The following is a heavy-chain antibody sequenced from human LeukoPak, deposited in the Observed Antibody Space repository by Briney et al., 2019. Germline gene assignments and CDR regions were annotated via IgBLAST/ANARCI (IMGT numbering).Heavy chain of an antibody. CDR1: GFTFSSYD. J-gene: IGHJ4*02. V-gene: IGHV3-13*01. CDR2: IGTAGDT. D-gene: IGHD3-22*01. Sequence: GGSLRLSCATSGFTFSSYDMHWVRQATGKGLEWVSAIGTAGDTYYPGSVKGRFTISRENAKNSLYLQMNSLRAGDTAVYYCARGRFGSVVVPFDYWGQGTLVTVSS. CDR3: ARGRFGSVVVPFDY.